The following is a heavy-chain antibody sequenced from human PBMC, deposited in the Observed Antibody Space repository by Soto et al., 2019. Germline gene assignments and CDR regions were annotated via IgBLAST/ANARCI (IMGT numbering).Heavy chain of an antibody. V-gene: IGHV1-18*01. CDR3: VRWDGFFGAGGVD. CDR1: GYIFTKYY. CDR2: INGYNGKA. D-gene: IGHD3-16*01. Sequence: QVQLVQSVTELRKPGASVKLSCKASGYIFTKYYIAWVRQAPGHGLEWMGMINGYNGKAIYGQDLRGRVIMTTDTSTNTAYMDLSSLTSDDTGVYYCVRWDGFFGAGGVDWGQGTLVSVSS. J-gene: IGHJ4*02.